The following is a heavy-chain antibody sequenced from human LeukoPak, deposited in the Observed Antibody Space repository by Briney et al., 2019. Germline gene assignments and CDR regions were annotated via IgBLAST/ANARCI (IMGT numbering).Heavy chain of an antibody. Sequence: SETLSLTCTVSGXSISSYYWSWIRQPPGKGLEWIGYIYHSGSTNYNPSLKSRVTISVDTSKNQFSLKLSSVTAADTAVYYCARFSIAASGTHDAFDIWGQGTMVTVSS. V-gene: IGHV4-59*01. J-gene: IGHJ3*02. D-gene: IGHD6-13*01. CDR2: IYHSGST. CDR3: ARFSIAASGTHDAFDI. CDR1: GXSISSYY.